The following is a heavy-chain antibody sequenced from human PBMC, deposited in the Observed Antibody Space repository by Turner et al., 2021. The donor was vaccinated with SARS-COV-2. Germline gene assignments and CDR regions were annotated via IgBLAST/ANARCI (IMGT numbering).Heavy chain of an antibody. CDR3: ANLYQSIAGAVVSCFDP. D-gene: IGHD6-13*01. V-gene: IGHV1-69*04. Sequence: QVQLAQSGAAVKNPGSPVKVSCKASGVTFSSYAISWVRQAPGQGLEWMGRIITILSIASWAKKYQGTVTITANKSTDTAYMELSRQRSRETAVYSCANLYQSIAGAVVSCFDPWGQGTLVTVSS. CDR1: GVTFSSYA. J-gene: IGHJ5*02. CDR2: IITILSIA.